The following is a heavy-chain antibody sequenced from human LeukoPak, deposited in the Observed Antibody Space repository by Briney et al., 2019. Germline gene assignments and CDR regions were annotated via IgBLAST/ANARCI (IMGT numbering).Heavy chain of an antibody. CDR3: ARDLQWLGLDAFDI. J-gene: IGHJ3*02. V-gene: IGHV1-2*02. CDR2: INPNSGGT. Sequence: APVKVSCKASGYTFTGYYMHWVRQAPGQGLEWMGWINPNSGGTNYAQKFQGRVTMTRDTSISTAYMELSRLRSDDTAVYYCARDLQWLGLDAFDIWGQGTMVTVSS. D-gene: IGHD6-19*01. CDR1: GYTFTGYY.